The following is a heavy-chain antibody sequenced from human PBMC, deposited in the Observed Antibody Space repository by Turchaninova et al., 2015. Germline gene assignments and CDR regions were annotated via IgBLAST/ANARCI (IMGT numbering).Heavy chain of an antibody. CDR3: AKVPGEDY. CDR1: GGSISSSSNY. D-gene: IGHD1-1*01. J-gene: IGHJ4*02. CDR2: RSYSGGT. Sequence: QLQLQESGPGLVKPSETLSLTCTVSGGSISSSSNYWGWIRQPPGEGRGYIGRRSYSGGTYYNPSLKGRVTLAVDTSKNQFSLKLSSVTAADTAVYYCAKVPGEDYWGQGTLVTVSS. V-gene: IGHV4-39*07.